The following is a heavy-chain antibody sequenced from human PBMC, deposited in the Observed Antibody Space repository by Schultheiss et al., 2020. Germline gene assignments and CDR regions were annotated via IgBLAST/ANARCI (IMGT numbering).Heavy chain of an antibody. Sequence: GGSLRLSCAASGFTFSSYAMSWVRQAPGKGLEWVSAIGTAGDPYYPGSVKGRFTISRDNAKNSLYLQMNSLRAEDTAVYYCARALYDGGWFDPWGQGTLVTVSS. D-gene: IGHD1-1*01. J-gene: IGHJ5*02. V-gene: IGHV3-13*05. CDR3: ARALYDGGWFDP. CDR1: GFTFSSYA. CDR2: IGTAGDP.